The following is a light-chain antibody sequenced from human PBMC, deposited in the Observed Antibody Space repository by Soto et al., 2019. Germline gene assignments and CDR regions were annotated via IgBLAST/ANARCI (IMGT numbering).Light chain of an antibody. Sequence: ENVLTQSPGTLSMSPGEGATLSYRASQSVSSSNLAWYQQKPGQAPRLLIYGASSRATGIPDRFSGSGSGTDFTLTIRRLEPEDFAVYYCQQYGSLPPRFGGGTKVDIK. CDR1: QSVSSSN. V-gene: IGKV3-20*01. CDR2: GAS. CDR3: QQYGSLPPR. J-gene: IGKJ4*02.